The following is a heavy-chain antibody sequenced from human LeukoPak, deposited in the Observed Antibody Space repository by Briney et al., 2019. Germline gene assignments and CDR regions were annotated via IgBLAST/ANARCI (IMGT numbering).Heavy chain of an antibody. Sequence: GGSLRLSCAASGFTFSSYAMSWVRQAPGKGLVWVSRINSDGSSTSYADSVKGRFTISRDNAKNTLYLQMNSLRAEDTAVYYCARAIRYSSSWYVGAHDYWGQGTLVTVSS. CDR3: ARAIRYSSSWYVGAHDY. J-gene: IGHJ4*02. V-gene: IGHV3-74*01. CDR1: GFTFSSYA. D-gene: IGHD6-13*01. CDR2: INSDGSST.